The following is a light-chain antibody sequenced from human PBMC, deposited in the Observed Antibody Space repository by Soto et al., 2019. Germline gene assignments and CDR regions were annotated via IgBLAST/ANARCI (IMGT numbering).Light chain of an antibody. CDR3: HQRNK. CDR2: GAS. J-gene: IGKJ5*01. CDR1: QSVAANY. Sequence: EVVLTQSPGTLSLSTGERATLSCRASQSVAANYLAWYQQKRGQAPRLLIYGASSRATGIPDRFSGSRSGTDFTLTISSLEPEDFAVYFCHQRNKFGQGTRLEIK. V-gene: IGKV3D-20*02.